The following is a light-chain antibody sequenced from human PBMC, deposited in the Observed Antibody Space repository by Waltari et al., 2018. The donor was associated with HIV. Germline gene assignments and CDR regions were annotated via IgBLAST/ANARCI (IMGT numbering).Light chain of an antibody. CDR1: SGHSSYA. J-gene: IGLJ2*01. CDR3: QTWGTVV. Sequence: QLVLTQSPSASASLGASVKLTCTLSSGHSSYAIAWHQQQPEKGPRYLMKLNNDGSHSKGDGIPDRFSGSSSGAERYLTISSLQSEDEADYYCQTWGTVVFGGGTKLTVL. V-gene: IGLV4-69*01. CDR2: LNNDGSH.